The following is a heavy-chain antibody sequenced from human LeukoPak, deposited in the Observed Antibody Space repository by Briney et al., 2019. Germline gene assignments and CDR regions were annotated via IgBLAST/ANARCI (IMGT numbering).Heavy chain of an antibody. CDR3: ARDVVVVAATPRRDYYYYGMDV. Sequence: ASVKVSCKAYGYPFTSSDINWVRQAPGRGLEWMGWVNPTSNTGGYAAKFQGRVTMTTDTSTSTAYMELRSLRSDDTAVYYCARDVVVVAATPRRDYYYYGMDVWGQGTTVTVSS. D-gene: IGHD2-15*01. CDR2: VNPTSNTG. V-gene: IGHV1-8*02. CDR1: GYPFTSSD. J-gene: IGHJ6*02.